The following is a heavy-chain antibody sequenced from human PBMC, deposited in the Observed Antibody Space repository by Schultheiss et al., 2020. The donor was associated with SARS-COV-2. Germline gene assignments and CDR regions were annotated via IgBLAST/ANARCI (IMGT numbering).Heavy chain of an antibody. CDR3: ARLSNDYGGNSYVDY. J-gene: IGHJ4*02. D-gene: IGHD4-23*01. CDR2: IYHSGST. CDR1: GYSISSGYY. V-gene: IGHV4-38-2*01. Sequence: SETLSLTCAVSGYSISSGYYWGWIRQPPGKGLEWIGSIYHSGSTYYNPSLKSRVTISVDTSKNQFSLKLSSVTAADTAVYYCARLSNDYGGNSYVDYWGQGSLVTVSS.